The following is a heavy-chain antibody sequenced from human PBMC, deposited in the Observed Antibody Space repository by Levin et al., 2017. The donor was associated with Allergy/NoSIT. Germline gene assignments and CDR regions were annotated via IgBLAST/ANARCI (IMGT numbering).Heavy chain of an antibody. CDR1: GGSFSGYY. Sequence: SGGSLRLSCAVYGGSFSGYYWSWIRQPPGKGLEWIGEINHSGSTNYNPSLKSRVTISVDTSKNQFSLKLSSVTAADTAVYYCARGRNYYYYDSSGSLDYWGQGTPVTVSS. CDR3: ARGRNYYYYDSSGSLDY. D-gene: IGHD3-22*01. J-gene: IGHJ4*02. CDR2: INHSGST. V-gene: IGHV4-34*01.